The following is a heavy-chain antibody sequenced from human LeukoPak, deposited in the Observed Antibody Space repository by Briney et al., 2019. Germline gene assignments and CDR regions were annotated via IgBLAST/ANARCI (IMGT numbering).Heavy chain of an antibody. CDR3: ARNSNGMRN. Sequence: WGSLRLSCVASVFTFTNYGLMWVRQAPGKGLVWVSYINSDGRITTYADSVKGRFTISRDNAKNTLYLQMSRLRAEDTAMYYCARNSNGMRNWGQGTLVIVSS. V-gene: IGHV3-74*01. CDR1: VFTFTNYG. CDR2: INSDGRIT. D-gene: IGHD2-8*01. J-gene: IGHJ4*02.